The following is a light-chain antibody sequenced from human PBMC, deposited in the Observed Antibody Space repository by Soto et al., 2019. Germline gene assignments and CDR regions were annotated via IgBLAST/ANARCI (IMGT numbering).Light chain of an antibody. CDR1: QSVSRN. CDR3: QQYAT. V-gene: IGKV3D-15*01. CDR2: DAS. Sequence: VRTQSPATLPVSPGERATLSCRASQSVSRNLAWYQQKPCHAPRLLIYDASNRATGIPDRFSGSGSGTDFTLTISRLEPEDFAVYYCQQYATVGGGTNVDI. J-gene: IGKJ4*02.